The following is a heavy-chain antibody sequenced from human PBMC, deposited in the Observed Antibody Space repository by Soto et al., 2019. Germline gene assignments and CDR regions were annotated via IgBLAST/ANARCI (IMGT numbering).Heavy chain of an antibody. J-gene: IGHJ6*02. D-gene: IGHD6-6*01. CDR3: ARDGSSSWVGRYYGMDV. CDR1: GGSISSGGYY. V-gene: IGHV4-31*03. Sequence: QVQLQESGPGLVKPSQTLSLTCTVSGGSISSGGYYWSWIRQHPGKGLEWIGYIYYSGSTYYNPSLMSRVTISVDTSKNQFSLKLSSVTAADTAGYYCARDGSSSWVGRYYGMDVWGQGTTVTVSS. CDR2: IYYSGST.